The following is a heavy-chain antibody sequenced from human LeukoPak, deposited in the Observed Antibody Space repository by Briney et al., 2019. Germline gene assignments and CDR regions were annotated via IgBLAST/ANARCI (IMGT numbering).Heavy chain of an antibody. J-gene: IGHJ5*02. CDR3: ARAPVYSGSWQFDP. CDR1: GDSVSSNSAA. V-gene: IGHV6-1*01. Sequence: SQTLSLTCAISGDSVSSNSAAWNWIRQSPSRGLEWLGRTYYRSKWYNDYAVSVKSRITINPDTSKNQFSLQLNSVTPEDTAVYCCARAPVYSGSWQFDPWGQGTLVTVSS. CDR2: TYYRSKWYN. D-gene: IGHD1-26*01.